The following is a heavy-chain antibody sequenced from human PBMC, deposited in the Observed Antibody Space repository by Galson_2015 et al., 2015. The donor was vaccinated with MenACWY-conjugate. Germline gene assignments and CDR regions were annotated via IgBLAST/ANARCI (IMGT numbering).Heavy chain of an antibody. Sequence: SVKVSCKASGYTFNGYGISWVRQAPGQGLEWMGWISANNGDTNFAQKFQGRVTMTTDTSTPTAYMELRSLRSDDTAVYYCARSGGGYSSSWYSHSDYWGQGTLVTVSS. J-gene: IGHJ4*02. CDR1: GYTFNGYG. CDR3: ARSGGGYSSSWYSHSDY. V-gene: IGHV1-18*01. D-gene: IGHD6-13*01. CDR2: ISANNGDT.